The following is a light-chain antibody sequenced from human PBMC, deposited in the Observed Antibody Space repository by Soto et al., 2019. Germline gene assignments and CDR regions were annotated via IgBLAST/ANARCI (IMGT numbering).Light chain of an antibody. CDR1: QTFSNSF. J-gene: IGKJ5*01. CDR2: GAS. V-gene: IGKV3-20*01. Sequence: TQSPSSLSASVGDRVTITCQASQTFSNSFLSLFQQIPGQAPRLLIYGASMRATGIPDRFSGSGSGTDFTLTISRLEPEDFAVYYCQQCGSSSTFGQGTRLEIK. CDR3: QQCGSSST.